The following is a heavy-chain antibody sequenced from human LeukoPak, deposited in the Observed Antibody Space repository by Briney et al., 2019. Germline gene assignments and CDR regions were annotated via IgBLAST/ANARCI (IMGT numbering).Heavy chain of an antibody. V-gene: IGHV5-51*01. J-gene: IGHJ5*02. D-gene: IGHD3-22*01. CDR1: GYSFTSYW. CDR3: ARLVQRDYYDSSGYYSWFDP. Sequence: GESLKISCKGSGYSFTSYWIGWVRQMPGKGLEWMGIIYPGDSDTRYSPSFQGQVTISADKSISTAYLQWSSLKASDTAMYYCARLVQRDYYDSSGYYSWFDPWGQGTLVTVSS. CDR2: IYPGDSDT.